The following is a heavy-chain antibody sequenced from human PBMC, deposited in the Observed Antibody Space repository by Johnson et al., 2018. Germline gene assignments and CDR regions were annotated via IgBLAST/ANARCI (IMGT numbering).Heavy chain of an antibody. CDR2: IYPGDSDT. V-gene: IGHV5-51*01. CDR1: FTSHW. D-gene: IGHD3-22*01. Sequence: FTSHWIGWVRQMPGKGLEWVGIIYPGDSDTRYSPSFQGQVTISADKSISTAYLQWSSLKASDTAMYYCARRPSSGRLLYALDIWGQGTMVTVSS. J-gene: IGHJ3*02. CDR3: ARRPSSGRLLYALDI.